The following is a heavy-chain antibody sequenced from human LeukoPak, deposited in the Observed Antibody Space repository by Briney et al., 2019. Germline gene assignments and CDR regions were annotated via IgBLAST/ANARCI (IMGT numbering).Heavy chain of an antibody. V-gene: IGHV4-30-2*05. J-gene: IGHJ5*02. CDR3: ARDIVVVPAAISVGGFDP. Sequence: PSETLSLTCAVSGGSISSGGHSWSWIRQPPGKGLEWIGYIYYSGSTYYNPSLKSRVTISVDTSKNQFSLKLSSVTAADTAVYYCARDIVVVPAAISVGGFDPWGQGTLVTVSS. CDR1: GGSISSGGHS. CDR2: IYYSGST. D-gene: IGHD2-2*01.